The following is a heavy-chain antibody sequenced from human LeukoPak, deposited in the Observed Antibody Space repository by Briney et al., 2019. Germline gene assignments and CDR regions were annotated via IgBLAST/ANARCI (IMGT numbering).Heavy chain of an antibody. D-gene: IGHD1-26*01. CDR1: GDSISSALW. Sequence: SETLSLTCAVSGDSISSALWWNWVRQPPGKGLGWIGEISRDGSTKYNPSLKNRVTLSKDNSKNQFSLKLNSVTAADTAVYYCTTSSGWYSLNYWGQGVLITVSS. V-gene: IGHV4-4*02. CDR2: ISRDGST. J-gene: IGHJ4*02. CDR3: TTSSGWYSLNY.